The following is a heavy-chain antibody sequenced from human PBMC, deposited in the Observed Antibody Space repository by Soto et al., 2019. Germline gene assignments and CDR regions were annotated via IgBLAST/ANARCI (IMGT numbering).Heavy chain of an antibody. Sequence: GGSLRLSCAASGFTFSNYAMDWVRQAPGKGLEWVSGIGSSGATLYADSVKGRFTISRDDSKNTLFLQMNSLRAEDTAVYYCARRGSSSYFDYWGQGTLVTVSS. V-gene: IGHV3-23*01. J-gene: IGHJ4*02. CDR3: ARRGSSSYFDY. CDR2: IGSSGAT. D-gene: IGHD6-13*01. CDR1: GFTFSNYA.